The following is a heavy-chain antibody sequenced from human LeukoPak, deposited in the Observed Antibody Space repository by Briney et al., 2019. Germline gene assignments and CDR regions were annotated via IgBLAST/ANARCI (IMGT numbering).Heavy chain of an antibody. CDR1: GFTFSSYW. D-gene: IGHD1-26*01. J-gene: IGHJ2*01. V-gene: IGHV3-7*01. CDR2: INQDGSGK. Sequence: GGSLRLSCAASGFTFSSYWMSWVRQAPGKGLEWVANINQDGSGKYYVDSVKGRFTISRDNAKNSLYLQMNSLRAEDTAVYYCARVMGAGYFDLWGRGTLVTVSS. CDR3: ARVMGAGYFDL.